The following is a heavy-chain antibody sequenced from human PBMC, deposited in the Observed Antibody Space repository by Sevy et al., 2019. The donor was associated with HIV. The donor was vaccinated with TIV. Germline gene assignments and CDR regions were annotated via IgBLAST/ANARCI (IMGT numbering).Heavy chain of an antibody. CDR2: ISGRGGST. CDR3: AKAPNGYYGSGREGYYFDY. D-gene: IGHD3-10*01. J-gene: IGHJ4*02. Sequence: GGSLRLSCAASGFTFSSYAMSWVRQAPGKGLEWVSAISGRGGSTYYADSVKGRFTISRDNSKNTRYLQMNSLRAEDTAVYYCAKAPNGYYGSGREGYYFDYWGQGTLVTVSS. V-gene: IGHV3-23*01. CDR1: GFTFSSYA.